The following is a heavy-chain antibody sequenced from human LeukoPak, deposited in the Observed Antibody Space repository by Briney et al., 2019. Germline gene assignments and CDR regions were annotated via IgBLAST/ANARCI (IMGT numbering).Heavy chain of an antibody. Sequence: PSETLSLTCSVSGASINGYFWSWVRQTPERGLEWIGYVSHTGATTSNPTLKSRVSITIDMSKSQISLSMTSVTAADSALYYCARDHRGSYYTFDVWGPGTIVSVS. V-gene: IGHV4-59*01. J-gene: IGHJ3*01. CDR1: GASINGYF. CDR3: ARDHRGSYYTFDV. CDR2: VSHTGAT. D-gene: IGHD1-26*01.